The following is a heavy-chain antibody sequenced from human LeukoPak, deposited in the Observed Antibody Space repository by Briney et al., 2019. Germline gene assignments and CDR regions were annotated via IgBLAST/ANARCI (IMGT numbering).Heavy chain of an antibody. CDR2: IRQDGSEK. Sequence: PGGSLRLSCAASGFTFSSHWMSWVRQAPGKGLEWVANIRQDGSEKSYVDSVKGRFTISRDNAKISLYLQMNSLRAEDTAVYHCAREGGNSFDYWGQGTLVTVSS. V-gene: IGHV3-7*01. D-gene: IGHD3-16*01. CDR1: GFTFSSHW. J-gene: IGHJ4*02. CDR3: AREGGNSFDY.